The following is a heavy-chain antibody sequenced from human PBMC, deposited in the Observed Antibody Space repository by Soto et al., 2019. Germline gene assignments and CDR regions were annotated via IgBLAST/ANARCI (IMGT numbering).Heavy chain of an antibody. CDR3: ASLFGARSYYYGMDV. J-gene: IGHJ6*02. CDR1: GYTFTSYG. V-gene: IGHV1-18*01. Sequence: GASVKVSCKASGYTFTSYGISWVRQAPGQGLEWMGWISAYNGNTNYAQKLQGRVTMTTDTSTSTAYMELRSLRSDDTAVYYCASLFGARSYYYGMDVWGQGTTVTVSS. D-gene: IGHD3-16*01. CDR2: ISAYNGNT.